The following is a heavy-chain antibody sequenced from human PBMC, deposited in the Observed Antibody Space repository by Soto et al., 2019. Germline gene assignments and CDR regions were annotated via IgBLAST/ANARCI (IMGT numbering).Heavy chain of an antibody. CDR3: ARHMSGYYDSSGYPPGWFGP. V-gene: IGHV5-10-1*01. J-gene: IGHJ5*02. D-gene: IGHD3-22*01. CDR2: IDPSDSYT. CDR1: GYSFTSYW. Sequence: GESLKISCKGSGYSFTSYWISWVRQMPGKGLEWMGRIDPSDSYTNYSPSFQGHVTISADKSISTAYLQWSSLKASDTAMYYCARHMSGYYDSSGYPPGWFGPWGQGTLVTVSS.